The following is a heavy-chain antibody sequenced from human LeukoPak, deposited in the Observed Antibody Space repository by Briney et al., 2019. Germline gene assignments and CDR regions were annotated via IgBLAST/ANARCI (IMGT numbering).Heavy chain of an antibody. CDR1: GFTFSSYA. D-gene: IGHD3-3*01. J-gene: IGHJ4*02. CDR3: AKESGYDFWSGYYN. Sequence: GGSLRLSCAASGFTFSSYAMSWARQAPGKGLEWVSAISGSGGSTYYADSVKGRFTISRDNSKNTLYLQMNSLRAEDTAVYYCAKESGYDFWSGYYNWGQGTLVTVSS. CDR2: ISGSGGST. V-gene: IGHV3-23*01.